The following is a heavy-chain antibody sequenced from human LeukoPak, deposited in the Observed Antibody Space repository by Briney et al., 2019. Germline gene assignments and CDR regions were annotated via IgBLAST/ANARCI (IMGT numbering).Heavy chain of an antibody. Sequence: GGSLRLSCAASGFTFYDYAMHWVRQAPGKGLEWVAVISYDGSNKYYADSVKGRFTISRDNFKNTLYLQMNSLRAEDTAVYYCARGFYYDSSGAVDAFDIWGQGTMVTVSS. CDR2: ISYDGSNK. CDR1: GFTFYDYA. J-gene: IGHJ3*02. V-gene: IGHV3-30*04. CDR3: ARGFYYDSSGAVDAFDI. D-gene: IGHD3-22*01.